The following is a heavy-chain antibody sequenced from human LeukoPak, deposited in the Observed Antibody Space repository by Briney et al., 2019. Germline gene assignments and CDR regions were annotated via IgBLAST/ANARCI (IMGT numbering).Heavy chain of an antibody. J-gene: IGHJ4*02. D-gene: IGHD2-21*02. CDR3: ARGYCGGDCYSHPFDY. V-gene: IGHV3-33*01. CDR1: GFTFSSYG. CDR2: IWYDGSNK. Sequence: GGSLRLSCAASGFTFSSYGMHWVRQAPGKGLEWVAVIWYDGSNKYYADSVKGPFTISRDNSKNTLYLQMNSLRAEDTAVYYCARGYCGGDCYSHPFDYWGQGTLVTVSS.